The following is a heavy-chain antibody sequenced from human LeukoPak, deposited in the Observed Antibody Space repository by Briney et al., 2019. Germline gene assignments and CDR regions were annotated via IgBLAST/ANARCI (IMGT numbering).Heavy chain of an antibody. CDR1: GGSLSSNSYH. V-gene: IGHV4-39*01. Sequence: SETLSLTCTVSGGSLSSNSYHWGWIRQAPGKGLEWIGSMYYSGSTYYNQSLKSRVTISVDTSKNHFSLKLTSVTAADTAVYYCARHYYDSSGYYPWYFDYWGQGTLVTVSS. CDR3: ARHYYDSSGYYPWYFDY. CDR2: MYYSGST. J-gene: IGHJ4*02. D-gene: IGHD3-22*01.